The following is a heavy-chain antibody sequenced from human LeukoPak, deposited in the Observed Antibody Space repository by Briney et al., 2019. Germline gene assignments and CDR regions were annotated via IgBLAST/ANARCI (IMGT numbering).Heavy chain of an antibody. CDR3: AARRGAAAGTDYFDD. D-gene: IGHD6-13*01. J-gene: IGHJ4*02. CDR2: IRWKSGSI. Sequence: PGRSLRLSCVASGFSFDDYAINWVRQAPGKGLEGVSGIRWKSGSIAYADSVKGRFTISRDNAKNSLYLQMNSLGVEDTALYYCAARRGAAAGTDYFDDWGQGTLVTVSS. V-gene: IGHV3-9*01. CDR1: GFSFDDYA.